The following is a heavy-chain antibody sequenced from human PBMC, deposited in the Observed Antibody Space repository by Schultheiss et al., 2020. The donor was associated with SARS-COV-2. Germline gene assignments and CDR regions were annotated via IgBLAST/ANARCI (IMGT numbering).Heavy chain of an antibody. CDR1: GGSFSGYY. J-gene: IGHJ5*02. D-gene: IGHD6-13*01. Sequence: GSLRLSCAVYGGSFSGYYWSWIRQPPGKGLEWIGYISDSGSTNYNPSLKSRVSISVDTSKNQVSLKVRSVTAADTAVYYCARAIAAAGIWFDPWGQGTLVTVSS. V-gene: IGHV4-34*01. CDR3: ARAIAAAGIWFDP. CDR2: ISDSGST.